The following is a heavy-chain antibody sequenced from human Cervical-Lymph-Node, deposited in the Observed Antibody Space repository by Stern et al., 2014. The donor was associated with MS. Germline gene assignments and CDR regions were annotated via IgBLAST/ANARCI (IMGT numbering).Heavy chain of an antibody. V-gene: IGHV3-23*04. D-gene: IGHD6-19*01. J-gene: IGHJ6*02. CDR3: AKGKPVTGTGYGVDV. Sequence: DVQLGESGGGLVQPGGSLRLSCAASGFTFRYYAVTWVRQAPGQGLECVSSISGSGGNTFYAASVKGRFTLASDSSKDTMCLQMNGMRAEDTAIYHCAKGKPVTGTGYGVDVWGQGTTVVVSS. CDR2: ISGSGGNT. CDR1: GFTFRYYA.